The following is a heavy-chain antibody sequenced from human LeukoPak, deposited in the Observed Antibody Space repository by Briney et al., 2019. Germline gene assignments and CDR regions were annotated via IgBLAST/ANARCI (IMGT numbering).Heavy chain of an antibody. CDR2: IYYSGST. CDR3: ARVDYDSSGYRNAFDI. J-gene: IGHJ3*02. Sequence: SETLSLTCTVAGGSISSYYWSWIRQPPGKGLEWIGYIYYSGSTNYNPSLKSRVTIPVDTSKNQFSLKLSSVTAADTAVYYCARVDYDSSGYRNAFDIWGQGTMVTVSS. CDR1: GGSISSYY. V-gene: IGHV4-59*01. D-gene: IGHD3-22*01.